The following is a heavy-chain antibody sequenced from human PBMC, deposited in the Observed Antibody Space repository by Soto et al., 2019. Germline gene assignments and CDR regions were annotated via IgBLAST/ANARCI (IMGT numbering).Heavy chain of an antibody. CDR3: ARVPSPFDFYYAMGV. V-gene: IGHV4-30-4*01. CDR2: IFSSGTT. J-gene: IGHJ6*02. Sequence: QVQLRESGPGLVMPSQTLSLTCTVSGDSIGSGNKYWSWIRQAPGKGLEWIGYIFSSGTTYYNPSLKSRLTMSLDTSQNQFSLKLNSVTAADTAVYFCARVPSPFDFYYAMGVWGQGTTVTVSS. CDR1: GDSIGSGNKY. D-gene: IGHD3-16*01.